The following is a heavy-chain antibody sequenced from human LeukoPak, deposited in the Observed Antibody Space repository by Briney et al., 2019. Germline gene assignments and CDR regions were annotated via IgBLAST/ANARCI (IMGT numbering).Heavy chain of an antibody. D-gene: IGHD5-18*01. CDR3: AREGFYVDTAMVNWFDP. CDR2: ISSSSSYI. J-gene: IGHJ5*02. CDR1: GFTFGTYE. V-gene: IGHV3-21*01. Sequence: GGSLRLSCAASGFTFGTYEMNWVRQAPGKGLEWVSSISSSSSYIYYADSVKGRFTISRDNAKNLLYLQMNSLRAEDTAVYYCAREGFYVDTAMVNWFDPWGQGTLVTVSS.